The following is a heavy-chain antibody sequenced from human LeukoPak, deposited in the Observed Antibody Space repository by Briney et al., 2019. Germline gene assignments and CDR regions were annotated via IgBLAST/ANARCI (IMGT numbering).Heavy chain of an antibody. J-gene: IGHJ6*02. CDR2: INHSGST. CDR3: ARGGRDRYCSSTSCYRHYYGMDV. V-gene: IGHV4-34*01. Sequence: SETLSLTCAVYGGSFSGYYWSWIRQPPGKGLEWIGEINHSGSTNYNPSLKSRVTISVDTSKNQFSLKLSSVTAADTAVYYCARGGRDRYCSSTSCYRHYYGMDVWSQGTTVTVSS. D-gene: IGHD2-2*02. CDR1: GGSFSGYY.